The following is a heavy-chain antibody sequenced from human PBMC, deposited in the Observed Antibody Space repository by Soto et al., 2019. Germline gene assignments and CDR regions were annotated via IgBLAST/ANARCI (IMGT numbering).Heavy chain of an antibody. CDR3: ARGDSTDCSNGVCSFFYNHEMDV. Sequence: VASVKVSCKASGYRFTDYHIHWVRQAPGQGLEWLGRINPKSGGTSTAQKFQGWVTMTTDTSISTASMELTRLTSDDTAIYYCARGDSTDCSNGVCSFFYNHEMDVWG. CDR1: GYRFTDYH. D-gene: IGHD2-8*01. J-gene: IGHJ6*02. V-gene: IGHV1-2*04. CDR2: INPKSGGT.